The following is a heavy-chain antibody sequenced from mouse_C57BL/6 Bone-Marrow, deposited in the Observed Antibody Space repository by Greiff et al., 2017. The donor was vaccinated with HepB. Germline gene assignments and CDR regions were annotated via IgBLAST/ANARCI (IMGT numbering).Heavy chain of an antibody. CDR1: GYTFTSYW. CDR2: INPSNGGT. D-gene: IGHD2-5*01. Sequence: QVHVKQPGTELVKPGASVKLSCKASGYTFTSYWMHWVKQRPGQGLEWIGNINPSNGGTNYNEKFKSKATLTVDKSSSTAYMQLSSLTSEDSAVYYCARTGYSNSTCFDYWGQGTTLTVSS. J-gene: IGHJ2*01. V-gene: IGHV1-53*01. CDR3: ARTGYSNSTCFDY.